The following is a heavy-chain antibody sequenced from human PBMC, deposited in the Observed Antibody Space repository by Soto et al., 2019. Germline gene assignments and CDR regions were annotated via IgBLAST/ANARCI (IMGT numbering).Heavy chain of an antibody. CDR3: ARERARVFDS. Sequence: PGGSLRLSCAASGCTFSYYYLSWIRQSPGKGLEWLSYISISGGTIYYADSVKGRFSISRDNAKNSLYLQLSSLRAEDTAVYFCARERARVFDSWGQGALVTVSS. J-gene: IGHJ4*02. CDR1: GCTFSYYY. V-gene: IGHV3-11*01. CDR2: ISISGGTI.